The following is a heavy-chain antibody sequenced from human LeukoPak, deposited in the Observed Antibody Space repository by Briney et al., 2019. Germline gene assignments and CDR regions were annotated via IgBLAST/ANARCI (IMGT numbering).Heavy chain of an antibody. CDR2: IIPIFGTA. J-gene: IGHJ4*02. V-gene: IGHV1-69*01. Sequence: GASVRVSCKASGGTFSSYAISWVRQALGQGLEWMGGIIPIFGTANYAQKFQGRVTITADESTSTAYMELSSLRSEDTAVYYCALGQQLVPPPNPLFDYWGQGTLVTVSS. CDR3: ALGQQLVPPPNPLFDY. D-gene: IGHD6-13*01. CDR1: GGTFSSYA.